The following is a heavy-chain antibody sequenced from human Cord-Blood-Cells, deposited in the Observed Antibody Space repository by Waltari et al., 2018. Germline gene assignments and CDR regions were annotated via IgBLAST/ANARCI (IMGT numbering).Heavy chain of an antibody. D-gene: IGHD1-1*01. V-gene: IGHV4-59*08. CDR3: ARHEEGYSAGAFDI. Sequence: QVQLQESGPGLVKPSETLSLTCTVSGGSISSYSWRWIRQPPGKGLEWIGYIYYSGSTNYNPSLKSRVTISVDTSKNQFSLKLSSVTVADTAVYYCARHEEGYSAGAFDIWGQGTMVTVSS. J-gene: IGHJ3*02. CDR1: GGSISSYS. CDR2: IYYSGST.